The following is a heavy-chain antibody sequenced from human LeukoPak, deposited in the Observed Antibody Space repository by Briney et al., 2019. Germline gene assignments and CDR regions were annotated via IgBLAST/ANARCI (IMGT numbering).Heavy chain of an antibody. J-gene: IGHJ4*02. CDR2: IYSGGTT. D-gene: IGHD3-10*01. Sequence: GGFLRLSCAASGFTVSTNYITWVRQAPGKGLEWVSVIYSGGTTYYADSVKGRFTISRDNSKNTLYLQMNSLRAEDTAVYYCANAYYYADYWGQGTLVTVSS. CDR1: GFTVSTNY. CDR3: ANAYYYADY. V-gene: IGHV3-66*02.